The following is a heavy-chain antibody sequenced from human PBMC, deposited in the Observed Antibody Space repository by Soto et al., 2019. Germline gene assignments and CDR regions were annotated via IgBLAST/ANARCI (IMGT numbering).Heavy chain of an antibody. D-gene: IGHD2-8*01. Sequence: QVQLVESGGGVVQPGRSLRLSCAASGFTFSSYGMHWVRQAPGKGLEWVAVISYDGSNKYYADSVKGRFTISRDNSKNTLHLQMHSLRAEDTAAYYCAKDRSGLMMYATLAYWRQGTLFPVRS. CDR2: ISYDGSNK. CDR1: GFTFSSYG. J-gene: IGHJ4*02. V-gene: IGHV3-30*18. CDR3: AKDRSGLMMYATLAY.